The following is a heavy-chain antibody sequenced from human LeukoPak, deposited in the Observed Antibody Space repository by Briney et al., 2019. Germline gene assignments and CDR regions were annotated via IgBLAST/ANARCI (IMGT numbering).Heavy chain of an antibody. D-gene: IGHD3-22*01. CDR1: GCTFTGYY. J-gene: IGHJ4*02. CDR2: MNPNSGNT. V-gene: IGHV1-8*02. Sequence: ASVKVSCEASGCTFTGYYMHWVRQAPGQGLEWMGWMNPNSGNTGYAQKFQGRVTMTRNTSISTAYMELSSLRSEDTAVYYCAGDDYDSYWGQGTLVTVSS. CDR3: AGDDYDSY.